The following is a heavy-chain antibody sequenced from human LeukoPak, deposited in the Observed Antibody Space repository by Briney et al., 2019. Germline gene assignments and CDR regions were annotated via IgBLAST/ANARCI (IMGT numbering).Heavy chain of an antibody. CDR1: GFTITNYW. CDR2: IKQDGSEK. V-gene: IGHV3-7*01. CDR3: ARGYGSDAFDI. D-gene: IGHD5-18*01. Sequence: GGSLRLSCEASGFTITNYWMSWVRQAPGKGLEWVANIKQDGSEKNYVDSVKGRFTISRDNAKNSLYLQMNSLRAEDTAVYYCARGYGSDAFDIWGQGTMVTVSS. J-gene: IGHJ3*02.